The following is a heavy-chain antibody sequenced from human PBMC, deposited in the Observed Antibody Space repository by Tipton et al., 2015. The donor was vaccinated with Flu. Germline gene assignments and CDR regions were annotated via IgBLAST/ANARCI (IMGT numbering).Heavy chain of an antibody. CDR3: ATSSSYSGSYPLDY. CDR2: INHSGST. D-gene: IGHD1-26*01. Sequence: TLSLTCAVYGGSFSGYYWSWIRQPPGKGLEWIGEINHSGSTNYNPSLKSRVTISVDTSKNQFSLKLSSVTAADTAVYYCATSSSYSGSYPLDYWGQGTLVTVSS. CDR1: GGSFSGYY. V-gene: IGHV4-34*01. J-gene: IGHJ4*02.